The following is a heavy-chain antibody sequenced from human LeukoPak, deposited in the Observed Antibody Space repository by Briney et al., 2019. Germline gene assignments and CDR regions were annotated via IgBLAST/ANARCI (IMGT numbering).Heavy chain of an antibody. J-gene: IGHJ4*02. CDR3: ARLAYYDYVWGTYPKYYFDY. CDR2: IYYSGST. V-gene: IGHV4-39*01. CDR1: GGSISSNSYY. Sequence: KPSETLSLTCTVSGGSISSNSYYWGWIRQPPGKGLQWIGSIYYSGSTYYNPSLKSRVTISVDTSKNQFSLKLNSVTAADTAVYYCARLAYYDYVWGTYPKYYFDYWGQGTLVTVSS. D-gene: IGHD3-16*02.